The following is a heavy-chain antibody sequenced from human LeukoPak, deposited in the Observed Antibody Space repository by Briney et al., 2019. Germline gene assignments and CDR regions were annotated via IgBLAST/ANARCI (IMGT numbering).Heavy chain of an antibody. Sequence: SETLSLTCAVSGYLISSGYYWGWLRQPPGKGLQWIGTIHHSGATYYNPSLKSRATISVDTSKNQFSLMLTSLTAADTAVYYCAGTIFGVVINWFDYWGQGTLVTVSS. D-gene: IGHD3-3*01. CDR2: IHHSGAT. CDR3: AGTIFGVVINWFDY. CDR1: GYLISSGYY. V-gene: IGHV4-38-2*01. J-gene: IGHJ4*02.